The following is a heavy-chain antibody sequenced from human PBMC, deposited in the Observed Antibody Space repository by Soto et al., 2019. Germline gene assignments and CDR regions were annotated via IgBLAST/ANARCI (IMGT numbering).Heavy chain of an antibody. CDR2: IYYSGST. V-gene: IGHV4-59*01. Sequence: NPSETLSLTCTVSGGSISSYYWSWIRQPPGKGLEWIGYIYYSGSTNYNPSLKSRVTISVDTSKNQFSLKLSSVTAADTAVYYCARDGIAVAGLNYYYYYGMDVWGQGTTVTVSS. D-gene: IGHD6-19*01. CDR1: GGSISSYY. J-gene: IGHJ6*02. CDR3: ARDGIAVAGLNYYYYYGMDV.